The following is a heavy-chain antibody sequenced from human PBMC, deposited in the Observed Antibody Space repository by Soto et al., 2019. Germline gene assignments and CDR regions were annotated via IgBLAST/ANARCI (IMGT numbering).Heavy chain of an antibody. CDR1: GGSFSGYY. V-gene: IGHV4-34*01. D-gene: IGHD2-2*01. CDR3: ARVATHRTNRRGYYYYGIDV. CDR2: INHSGST. Sequence: SETLSLTCAVYGGSFSGYYWSWIRQPPGKGLEWIGEINHSGSTNYNPSLKSRVTISVDTSKNQFSLKLSSVTAAETAVYYCARVATHRTNRRGYYYYGIDVWGQGTTVTVSS. J-gene: IGHJ6*02.